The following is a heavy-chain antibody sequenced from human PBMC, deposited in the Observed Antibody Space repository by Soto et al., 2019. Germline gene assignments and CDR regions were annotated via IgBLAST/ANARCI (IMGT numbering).Heavy chain of an antibody. CDR1: GGTFSSYA. CDR3: ARDLKSSIAVRRGGGYYYYGMDV. V-gene: IGHV1-69*12. J-gene: IGHJ6*02. Sequence: QVQLVQSGAEVKKPGSSVKVSCKASGGTFSSYAISWVRQAPGQGLEWMGGIIPIFGTANYAQKLQGRGTITADDSTSTAYMELSSLRSEDTAVYYCARDLKSSIAVRRGGGYYYYGMDVWGQGTTVTVSS. D-gene: IGHD6-6*01. CDR2: IIPIFGTA.